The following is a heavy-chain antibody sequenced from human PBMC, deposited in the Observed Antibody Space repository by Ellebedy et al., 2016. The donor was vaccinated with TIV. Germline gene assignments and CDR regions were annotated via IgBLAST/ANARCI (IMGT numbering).Heavy chain of an antibody. V-gene: IGHV3-53*01. Sequence: GESLKISXAASGFTVSSNYMSWVRQAPGKGLEWVSVIYSGGSTYYADSVKGRFTISRDNSKNTLYLQMNSLRAEDTAVYYCAAAVASYYYYYGMDVWGQGTTVTVSS. D-gene: IGHD6-19*01. CDR1: GFTVSSNY. CDR3: AAAVASYYYYYGMDV. J-gene: IGHJ6*02. CDR2: IYSGGST.